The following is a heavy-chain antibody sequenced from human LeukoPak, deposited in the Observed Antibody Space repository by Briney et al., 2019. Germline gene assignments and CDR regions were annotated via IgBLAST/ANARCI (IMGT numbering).Heavy chain of an antibody. D-gene: IGHD3-16*01. CDR3: VGSLGGNDY. J-gene: IGHJ4*02. V-gene: IGHV3-74*01. Sequence: GGSLRLSCVASGFTFGSSWMYWVRQAPGKGLVWASRISSDGSSTTYADSVKGRFTISRDNAKNTLYLQMNSLRDEDTAVYYCVGSLGGNDYWGQGTLVTVSS. CDR2: ISSDGSST. CDR1: GFTFGSSW.